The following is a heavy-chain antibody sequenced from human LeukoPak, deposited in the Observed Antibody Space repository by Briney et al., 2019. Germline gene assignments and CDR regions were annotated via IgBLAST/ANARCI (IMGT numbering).Heavy chain of an antibody. V-gene: IGHV1-69*04. CDR2: IIPILDIA. D-gene: IGHD4-23*01. J-gene: IGHJ6*02. CDR1: GGTFNNYA. Sequence: SVKVSCKASGGTFNNYALNWVRQAPGRGLEWMGRIIPILDIAIYAQRFQGRVTITADKSTTTAYMALSSLRSDDTAVYYCARDYGGNSPYYYYHMDVWGQGTTVTVSS. CDR3: ARDYGGNSPYYYYHMDV.